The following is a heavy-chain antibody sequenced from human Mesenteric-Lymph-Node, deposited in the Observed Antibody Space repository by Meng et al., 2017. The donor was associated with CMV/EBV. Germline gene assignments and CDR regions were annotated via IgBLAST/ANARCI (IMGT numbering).Heavy chain of an antibody. CDR2: IYYSGKT. Sequence: SETLSLTCTVSGGSIISNSYYWGWIRQPPGKGLEWIGYIYYSGKTYHNPSLKSRVTISVDTSKNQFSLKLSSVTAADTAVYYCARFRRNDGDFDYWGQGTLVTVSS. CDR1: GGSIISNSYY. D-gene: IGHD1-1*01. V-gene: IGHV4-39*07. J-gene: IGHJ4*02. CDR3: ARFRRNDGDFDY.